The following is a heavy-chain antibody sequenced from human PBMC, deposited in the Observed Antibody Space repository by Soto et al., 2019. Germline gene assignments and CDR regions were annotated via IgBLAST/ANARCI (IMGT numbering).Heavy chain of an antibody. V-gene: IGHV3-23*01. CDR1: GFTFSSYA. Sequence: PGESLRLSCVASGFTFSSYALNWVRQAPGRGLEWVSAISGSGGTTYYADSVKGRFTISRDNSKNTLYLQMNSLRVEDTATYYCAGALESPYFYYGLNVWGQGTTVTVSS. CDR3: AGALESPYFYYGLNV. J-gene: IGHJ6*02. CDR2: ISGSGGTT. D-gene: IGHD1-1*01.